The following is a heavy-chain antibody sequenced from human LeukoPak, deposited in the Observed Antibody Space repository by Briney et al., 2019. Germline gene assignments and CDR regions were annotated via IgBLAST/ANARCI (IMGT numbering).Heavy chain of an antibody. V-gene: IGHV3-23*01. CDR1: GFTFSNYA. D-gene: IGHD4-17*01. Sequence: GGSLRLSCEASGFTFSNYAMSWVRQAPGMGLEWVAAITRSGGDTYYADSEKGRFTIFRDNSKNTLSLQMNSLRAEDKAVYYCAKADYGDFAFDYWGQGTLVTVSS. CDR2: ITRSGGDT. CDR3: AKADYGDFAFDY. J-gene: IGHJ4*02.